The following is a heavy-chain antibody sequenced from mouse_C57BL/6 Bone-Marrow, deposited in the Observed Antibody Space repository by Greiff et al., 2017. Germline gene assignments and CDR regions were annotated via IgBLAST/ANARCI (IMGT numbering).Heavy chain of an antibody. Sequence: VQLQQPGAELVRPGTSVKLSCKASGYTFTSYWMHWVKQRPGQGLEWIGVIDPSDSYTNYNQKFKGKATLTVDTSSSTASMQLSSLPSEDSAVYYCARVTDYYCKGYAMDYWGQGTAVTVTS. D-gene: IGHD1-1*01. CDR3: ARVTDYYCKGYAMDY. V-gene: IGHV1-59*01. CDR2: IDPSDSYT. CDR1: GYTFTSYW. J-gene: IGHJ4*01.